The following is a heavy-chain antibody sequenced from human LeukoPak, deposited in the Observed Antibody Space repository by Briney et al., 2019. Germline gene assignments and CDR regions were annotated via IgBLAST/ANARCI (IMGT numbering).Heavy chain of an antibody. V-gene: IGHV3-64*01. D-gene: IGHD3-3*01. Sequence: PGGYLRLSCAASGFTFSSYAMHWVRQAPGKGLEYVSAISSNGGSTYYANSVKGRFTISRDNSKNTLYLQMGSLRAEDMAVYYCARGTYDFWSGYNWFDPWGQGTLVTVSS. J-gene: IGHJ5*02. CDR2: ISSNGGST. CDR1: GFTFSSYA. CDR3: ARGTYDFWSGYNWFDP.